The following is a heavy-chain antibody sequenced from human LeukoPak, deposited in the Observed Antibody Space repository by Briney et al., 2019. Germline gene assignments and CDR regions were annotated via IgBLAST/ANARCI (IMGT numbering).Heavy chain of an antibody. J-gene: IGHJ4*02. Sequence: GGSLRLSCAASGFTFSDYYMSWIRQAPGKGLEWVSYISSSGSTIYYADSVKGRFTISRDNAKNSLYLQMTSLRAEDTAVYYCAREEGYCSSTSCYGFDYWGQGTLVTVSS. CDR1: GFTFSDYY. D-gene: IGHD2-2*01. V-gene: IGHV3-11*01. CDR2: ISSSGSTI. CDR3: AREEGYCSSTSCYGFDY.